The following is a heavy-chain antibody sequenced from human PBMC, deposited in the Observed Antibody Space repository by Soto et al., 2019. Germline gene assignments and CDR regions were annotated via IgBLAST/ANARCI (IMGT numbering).Heavy chain of an antibody. V-gene: IGHV1-18*01. CDR2: ISGYNGNT. J-gene: IGHJ6*02. D-gene: IGHD5-18*01. CDR3: ARDKGYGFGWSSSSGMDV. CDR1: GYTFSNFG. Sequence: QVQLVQSGAEVKKPGASVKVSCKASGYTFSNFGLSWVRQAPGQGLEWMGWISGYNGNTNSAQKLQGRVTMTTDTSTTTAYMEVRSLTSDDTAVYYCARDKGYGFGWSSSSGMDVWGQGTTVTVSS.